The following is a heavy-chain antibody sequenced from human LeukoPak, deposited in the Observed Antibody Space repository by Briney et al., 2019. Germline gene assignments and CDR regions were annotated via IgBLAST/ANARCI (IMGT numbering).Heavy chain of an antibody. CDR3: ARGGVGNPIGY. CDR1: GGSISSGSYY. J-gene: IGHJ4*02. V-gene: IGHV4-61*02. Sequence: PSETLSLTCTVSGGSISSGSYYWSWIRQPAGKGLEWIGRIYTSGSTNYNPSLKSRVTISVDTSKNQYSLKLSSVTAADTAVYYCARGGVGNPIGYWGQGTLVTVSS. D-gene: IGHD2-15*01. CDR2: IYTSGST.